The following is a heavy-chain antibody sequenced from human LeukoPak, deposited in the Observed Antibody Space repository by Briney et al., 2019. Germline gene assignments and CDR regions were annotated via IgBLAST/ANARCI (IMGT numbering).Heavy chain of an antibody. CDR2: ISSSSSYI. Sequence: PGGSLRLSCAASGFTFSSYSMNWVRQAPGKGLEWVSSISSSSSYIYYADSVKGRFTISRDNAKNSLYLQMNSLRAEDTAVYYCARDAPSRIRGYSYGYRDVVWYFDLWGRGTLVTVSS. CDR1: GFTFSSYS. V-gene: IGHV3-21*01. D-gene: IGHD5-18*01. CDR3: ARDAPSRIRGYSYGYRDVVWYFDL. J-gene: IGHJ2*01.